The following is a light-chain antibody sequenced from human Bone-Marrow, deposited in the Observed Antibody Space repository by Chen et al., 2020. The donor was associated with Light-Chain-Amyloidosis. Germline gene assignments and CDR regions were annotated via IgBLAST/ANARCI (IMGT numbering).Light chain of an antibody. CDR2: EVT. CDR3: SSYTSTNTLV. J-gene: IGLJ1*01. CDR1: SSDVGGYNH. Sequence: QYALKPPSSVSGSPGPSITISCTGTSSDVGGYNHDSWYQQHPDKAPKLMIYEVTNRPSWVPDRCPGSKSDNTASLTISGLQTEDEADYFCSSYTSTNTLVFGSGTRLTVL. V-gene: IGLV2-14*01.